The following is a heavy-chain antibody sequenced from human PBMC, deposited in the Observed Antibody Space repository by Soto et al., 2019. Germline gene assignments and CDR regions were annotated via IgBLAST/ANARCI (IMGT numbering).Heavy chain of an antibody. Sequence: GGSLRLSCAASGFNFSVYWMHWVRQAPGKGLVWVARLNSDGTYASSADSVKGRLAISRDNAKNTLYLQLNSLRAEDTAVYYCARGGAYGDYRSDFWGQGTLVTVSS. CDR3: ARGGAYGDYRSDF. V-gene: IGHV3-74*01. CDR1: GFNFSVYW. J-gene: IGHJ4*02. CDR2: LNSDGTYA. D-gene: IGHD4-17*01.